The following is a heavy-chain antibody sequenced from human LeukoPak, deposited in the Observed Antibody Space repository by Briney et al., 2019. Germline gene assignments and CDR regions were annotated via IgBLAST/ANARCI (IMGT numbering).Heavy chain of an antibody. CDR3: TKELHVAVAVADYYYFYMDV. D-gene: IGHD6-19*01. V-gene: IGHV3-23*01. Sequence: GGSLRLPCAASGFAFSSFAMGWVPQSPGKGLEWLSTINGGGNTTFYADSVKGRFTISRDNSKNTLYLHMDSLRPDDTAIYYCTKELHVAVAVADYYYFYMDVWGRGTAVTVSS. J-gene: IGHJ6*03. CDR2: INGGGNTT. CDR1: GFAFSSFA.